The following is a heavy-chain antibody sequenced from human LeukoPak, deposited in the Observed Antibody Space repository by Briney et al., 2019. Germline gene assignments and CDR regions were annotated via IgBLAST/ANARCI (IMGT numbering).Heavy chain of an antibody. V-gene: IGHV1-24*01. CDR3: ARGEGELLGY. CDR1: GYTFTGYY. D-gene: IGHD1-26*01. J-gene: IGHJ4*02. Sequence: ASVKVSCKASGYTFTGYYMHWVRQAPGQGLEWMGGFDPEDGETIYAQKFQGRVTITADESTSTAYMELSSLRSEDTAVYYCARGEGELLGYWGQGTLVTVSS. CDR2: FDPEDGET.